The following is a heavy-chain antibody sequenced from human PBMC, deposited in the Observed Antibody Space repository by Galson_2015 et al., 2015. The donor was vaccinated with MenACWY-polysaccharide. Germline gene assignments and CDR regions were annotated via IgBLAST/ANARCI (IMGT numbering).Heavy chain of an antibody. CDR1: GLTFSSYW. CDR2: INSDGRST. Sequence: SLRLSCAASGLTFSSYWMHWVRQAPGEGLVWVSRINSDGRSTSYVDSVKGRFTISRDNAKNTLYLQMNSLRAEDTAVYYCARSRAWSTGYYYGMDVWGQGTTVTVSS. J-gene: IGHJ6*02. V-gene: IGHV3-74*01. CDR3: ARSRAWSTGYYYGMDV. D-gene: IGHD1-1*01.